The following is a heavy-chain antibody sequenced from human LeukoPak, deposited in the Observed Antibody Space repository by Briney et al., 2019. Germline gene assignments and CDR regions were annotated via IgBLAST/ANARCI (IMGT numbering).Heavy chain of an antibody. Sequence: ALRLSCAASGFTFSSYAMHWVRQAPGKGLEWVAVISYDGSNKYYADSVKGRFTISRDNSKNTLYLQMNSLRAEGTAVYYCARSTMVYYFDYWGQGTLVTVSS. CDR1: GFTFSSYA. J-gene: IGHJ4*02. CDR3: ARSTMVYYFDY. V-gene: IGHV3-30-3*01. CDR2: ISYDGSNK. D-gene: IGHD3-10*01.